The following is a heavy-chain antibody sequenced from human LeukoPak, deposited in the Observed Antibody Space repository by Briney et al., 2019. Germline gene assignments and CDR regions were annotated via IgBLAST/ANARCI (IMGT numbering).Heavy chain of an antibody. Sequence: PSETLSLTCAVYGGSFSGYYWSWIRQPPGKGLEWIGEINHSGSTNYNPSLKSRVTISVDTSKNQFSLKLSSVTAADTAVYYCARHDGISDAFDIWGQGTMVTVSS. CDR2: INHSGST. CDR1: GGSFSGYY. J-gene: IGHJ3*02. CDR3: ARHDGISDAFDI. V-gene: IGHV4-34*01. D-gene: IGHD2/OR15-2a*01.